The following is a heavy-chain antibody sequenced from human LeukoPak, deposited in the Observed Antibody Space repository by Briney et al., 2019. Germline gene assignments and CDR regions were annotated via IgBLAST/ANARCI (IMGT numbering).Heavy chain of an antibody. CDR2: IYYSGST. J-gene: IGHJ4*02. CDR3: ARQFSGSTYYDSSGYYFIDH. V-gene: IGHV4-39*01. Sequence: PSETLSLTCTVSGASFSSSSYPWGWIRQPPGQGLEWIGTIYYSGSTYYNPSLKSRVTISVDTSKNQFTLKLSSVTAADTAVYYCARQFSGSTYYDSSGYYFIDHWGQGTLVTVSS. CDR1: GASFSSSSYP. D-gene: IGHD3-22*01.